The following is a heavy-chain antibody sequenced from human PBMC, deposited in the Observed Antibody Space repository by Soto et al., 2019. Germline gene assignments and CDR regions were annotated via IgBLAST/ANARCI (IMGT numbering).Heavy chain of an antibody. CDR2: ISYSGTT. Sequence: QVQLQESGPGLGKPSETLSLTCTVSGVSVSSGSFYWACIRQPPGKGLEWIGFISYSGTTNYNPSLKVRVTISVDTSRSQISLMVRSLTAADTALYYCARGATVTQYDYWGQGTLVTVSS. CDR1: GVSVSSGSFY. D-gene: IGHD4-17*01. V-gene: IGHV4-61*01. J-gene: IGHJ4*02. CDR3: ARGATVTQYDY.